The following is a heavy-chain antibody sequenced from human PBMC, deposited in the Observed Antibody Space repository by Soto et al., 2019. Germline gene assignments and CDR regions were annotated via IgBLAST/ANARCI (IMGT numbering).Heavy chain of an antibody. CDR1: GYTFTGYY. CDR2: INPNSGGT. J-gene: IGHJ6*02. Sequence: GASVKVSCKASGYTFTGYYMHWVRQAPGQGLEWMGWINPNSGGTNYAQKFQGRVTMTRDTSISTAYMELSRLRSDDTAVYYCARGLGDYYVILLGYYYYYYGMDVWGQGTTVTVSS. CDR3: ARGLGDYYVILLGYYYYYYGMDV. V-gene: IGHV1-2*02. D-gene: IGHD3-10*02.